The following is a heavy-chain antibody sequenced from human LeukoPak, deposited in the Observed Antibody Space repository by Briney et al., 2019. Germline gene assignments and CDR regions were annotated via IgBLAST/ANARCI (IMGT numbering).Heavy chain of an antibody. CDR1: GGAFSGYY. V-gene: IGHV4-34*01. J-gene: IGHJ4*02. Sequence: PSETLSLTCAVNGGAFSGYYWSWIRQSPEQGLEWIGEINYSGTTISNPSLESRVSMSMDLTRKRFSLELTSVTAADTAVYYCARRGEWTAWNFDYWAQGSLVSVS. D-gene: IGHD3/OR15-3a*01. CDR3: ARRGEWTAWNFDY. CDR2: INYSGTT.